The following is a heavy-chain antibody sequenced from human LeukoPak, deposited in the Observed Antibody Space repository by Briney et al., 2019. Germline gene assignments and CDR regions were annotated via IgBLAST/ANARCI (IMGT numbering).Heavy chain of an antibody. CDR2: ISAYNGNT. J-gene: IGHJ4*02. V-gene: IGHV1-18*04. CDR1: GYTFTNYF. CDR3: ARKRGSWYADY. D-gene: IGHD6-13*01. Sequence: ASVKVSCKASGYTFTNYFLYWVRQAPGQGLEWMGWISAYNGNTNYAQKLQGRVTMTTDTSTSTAYMELRSLRSDDTAVYYCARKRGSWYADYWGQGTLVTVSS.